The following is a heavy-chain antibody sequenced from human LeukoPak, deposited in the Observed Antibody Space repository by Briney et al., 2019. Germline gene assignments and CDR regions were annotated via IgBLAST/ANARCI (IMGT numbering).Heavy chain of an antibody. CDR2: IYYSGST. V-gene: IGHV4-59*01. Sequence: SETLSLTCTVSGGSISSYYWSWIRQPPGKGLEWIGYIYYSGSTNYNPSLKSRVTISVDTSKNQFSLKLSSVAAADTAVYYCARAEDSSGWYPVDYGGQGTLGTVS. CDR3: ARAEDSSGWYPVDY. CDR1: GGSISSYY. D-gene: IGHD6-19*01. J-gene: IGHJ4*02.